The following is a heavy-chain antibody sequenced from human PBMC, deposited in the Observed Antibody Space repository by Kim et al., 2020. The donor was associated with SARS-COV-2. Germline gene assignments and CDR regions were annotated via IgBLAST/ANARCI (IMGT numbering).Heavy chain of an antibody. CDR3: AREAKIYYYASNDAFDI. CDR1: GFTFSSYG. J-gene: IGHJ3*02. Sequence: GGSLRLSCAASGFTFSSYGMHWVRQAPGKGLEWVAVIWYDGSNKYYADSVKGRFTISRDNSKNTLYLQMNSLRAEDTAVYYCAREAKIYYYASNDAFDIWGQGTMVTVSS. D-gene: IGHD3-22*01. V-gene: IGHV3-33*01. CDR2: IWYDGSNK.